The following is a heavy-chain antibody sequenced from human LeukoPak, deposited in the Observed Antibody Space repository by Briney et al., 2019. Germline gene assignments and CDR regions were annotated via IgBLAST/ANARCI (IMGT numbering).Heavy chain of an antibody. Sequence: GRSLRLSCAASGFTFSSYGMHWVRQAPGKGLEWVAVISYDGSNKYYADSVKGRFTISRDNSKNTLYLQMNSLIPEDTAVYYCARQYISGQWYFDYWGQGTLVTVSS. CDR3: ARQYISGQWYFDY. CDR1: GFTFSSYG. J-gene: IGHJ4*02. V-gene: IGHV3-30*03. CDR2: ISYDGSNK. D-gene: IGHD5-18*01.